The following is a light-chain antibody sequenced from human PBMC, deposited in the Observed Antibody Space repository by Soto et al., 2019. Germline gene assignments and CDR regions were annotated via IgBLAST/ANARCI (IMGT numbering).Light chain of an antibody. J-gene: IGKJ1*01. CDR1: QSVSSY. CDR2: DAS. Sequence: ELVLTQSPATLSLSPGERATLSCRASQSVSSYLAWYQQKPGQAPRLLIYDASNRATGIPARFSGSGSGTDFTLTISSLEPEDFAVYYCQQRSNWPGTFGQGTKV. V-gene: IGKV3-11*01. CDR3: QQRSNWPGT.